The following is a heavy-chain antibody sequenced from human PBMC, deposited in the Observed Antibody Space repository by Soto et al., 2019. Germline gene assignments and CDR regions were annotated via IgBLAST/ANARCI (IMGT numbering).Heavy chain of an antibody. CDR3: ARLLYYDILTGYSPYYYGMDV. CDR2: IDPSDSYT. CDR1: GYSFTSYW. J-gene: IGHJ6*02. Sequence: RGESLKISCKGSGYSFTSYWISWVRQMPGKGLEWMGRIDPSDSYTNYSPSFQGHVTISADKSISTAYLQWSSLKASDTAMYYCARLLYYDILTGYSPYYYGMDVWGQGTTVTVSS. V-gene: IGHV5-10-1*01. D-gene: IGHD3-9*01.